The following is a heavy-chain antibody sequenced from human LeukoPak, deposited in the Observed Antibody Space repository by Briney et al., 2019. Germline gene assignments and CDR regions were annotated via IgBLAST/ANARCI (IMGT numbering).Heavy chain of an antibody. CDR1: GFTFSDYA. CDR3: AKAELGVDTFFDY. V-gene: IGHV3-23*01. D-gene: IGHD3-3*01. J-gene: IGHJ4*02. CDR2: LSGSGAGT. Sequence: PGGSLRLSCAASGFTFSDYALGWVRQAPGRGLEWVATLSGSGAGTYYSDPVQGRFTISRDNSKRTLFLQMNSLRAEDTAFYYCAKAELGVDTFFDYWGQGTLVTVSS.